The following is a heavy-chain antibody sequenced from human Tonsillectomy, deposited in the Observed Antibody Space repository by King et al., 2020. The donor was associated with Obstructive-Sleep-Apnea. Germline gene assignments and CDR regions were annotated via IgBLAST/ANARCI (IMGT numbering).Heavy chain of an antibody. D-gene: IGHD3-3*01. CDR1: GFTFSSYA. CDR2: ISVSGGST. CDR3: AKGFFGVVTNFDY. J-gene: IGHJ4*02. V-gene: IGHV3-23*04. Sequence: VQLVESGGGLVQPGGSLRLSCAASGFTFSSYAMSWVRQAPGKGLEWVSAISVSGGSTYYADSVKGRFTISRDNSKNTLYLQMNSLRAEDTAVFYCAKGFFGVVTNFDYWGQGTLVTVSS.